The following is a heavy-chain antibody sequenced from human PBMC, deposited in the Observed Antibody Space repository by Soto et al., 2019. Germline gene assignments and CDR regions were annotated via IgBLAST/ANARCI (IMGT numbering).Heavy chain of an antibody. CDR3: SRGTYYPQSSGLHADY. Sequence: PGGSLRLSCATSGFMFNDYAMYWVRQAPGQGLEWVAMISSDGNHQFYVDNVRGRFTVSRDNSKNTLNLQMNSLRPEDTAVYYCSRGTYYPQSSGLHADYWGPGTVVPVSS. J-gene: IGHJ4*02. CDR2: ISSDGNHQ. CDR1: GFMFNDYA. D-gene: IGHD3-22*01. V-gene: IGHV3-30*03.